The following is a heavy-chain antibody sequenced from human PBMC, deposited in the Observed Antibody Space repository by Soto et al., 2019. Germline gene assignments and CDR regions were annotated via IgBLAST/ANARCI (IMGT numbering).Heavy chain of an antibody. D-gene: IGHD3-3*01. J-gene: IGHJ3*01. Sequence: EVHLVESGGGLVRPGGSLRLSCRASGFIFRNYEMDWVRRAPGRGLEWIAYINSRGSRILYGNSVKGRFTISRDDARAVLYLLMDRRRVEVTAVYYCWMECWRGGICHEVIEMRGHGTEVTV. CDR2: INSRGSRI. CDR1: GFIFRNYE. V-gene: IGHV3-48*03. CDR3: WMECWRGGICHEVIEM.